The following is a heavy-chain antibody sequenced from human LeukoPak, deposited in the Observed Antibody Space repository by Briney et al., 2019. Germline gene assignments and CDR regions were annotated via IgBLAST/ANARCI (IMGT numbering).Heavy chain of an antibody. J-gene: IGHJ3*02. CDR3: ARDPMVYALGAFDI. D-gene: IGHD2-8*01. Sequence: SEPLSLPCPVSGGSISSGGYYWSWIRRHPGKGLEWIGYIYYSGSTYYNPSLKSRVTISVDTSKNQFSLKLSSVTAADTAVYYCARDPMVYALGAFDIWGQGTMVTVSS. CDR2: IYYSGST. V-gene: IGHV4-31*03. CDR1: GGSISSGGYY.